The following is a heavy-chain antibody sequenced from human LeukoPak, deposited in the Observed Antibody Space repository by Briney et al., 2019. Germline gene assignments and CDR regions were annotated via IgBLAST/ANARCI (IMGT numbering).Heavy chain of an antibody. J-gene: IGHJ4*02. CDR1: EFRFEDYA. D-gene: IGHD2-15*01. Sequence: GGSLRVSCAASEFRFEDYAMHWVRQAPGKGLEWVSSISWNSGFIDYEDSVKGRFTISRDNSKNTLYLQMNSLRVEDTAVYYCVKFWTGLAATPAHWGQGTLVTVSS. CDR3: VKFWTGLAATPAH. V-gene: IGHV3-9*01. CDR2: ISWNSGFI.